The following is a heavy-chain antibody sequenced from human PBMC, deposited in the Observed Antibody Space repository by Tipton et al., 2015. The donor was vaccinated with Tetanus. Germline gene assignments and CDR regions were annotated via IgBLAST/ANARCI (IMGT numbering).Heavy chain of an antibody. CDR2: ISWNSGSI. D-gene: IGHD6-19*01. CDR3: ARDMRGEGGGWYTDY. V-gene: IGHV3-9*01. J-gene: IGHJ4*02. CDR1: GFTFDDYA. Sequence: SLRLSCAASGFTFDDYAMHWVRQAPGKGLEWVSGISWNSGSIGYADSVKGRFTISRDNAKNSLYLQMNSLRAEDTALYYCARDMRGEGGGWYTDYWGQGTLVTVSS.